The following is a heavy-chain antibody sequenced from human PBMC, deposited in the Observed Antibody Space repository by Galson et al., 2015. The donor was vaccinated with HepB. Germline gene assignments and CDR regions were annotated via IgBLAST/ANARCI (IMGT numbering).Heavy chain of an antibody. J-gene: IGHJ4*02. CDR2: ISYDGSNK. CDR1: GFTFTNYA. D-gene: IGHD3-10*01. CDR3: ARDPVALNYFGSGSYYFYYFDY. Sequence: SLRLSCAASGFTFTNYAIHWVRQAPGKGLEWVAVISYDGSNKYYADSVKGRFTISRDKSNNTLYLQMNSLRAEDTAVYYCARDPVALNYFGSGSYYFYYFDYWSQGTLVTVSS. V-gene: IGHV3-30-3*01.